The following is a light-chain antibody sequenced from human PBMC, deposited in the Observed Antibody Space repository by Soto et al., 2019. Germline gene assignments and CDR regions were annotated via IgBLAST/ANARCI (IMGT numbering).Light chain of an antibody. CDR3: QQYFTYRA. Sequence: GYRVTITFRASESISTWLAWYQQKPGKAPKLLIHKASTLETGVPSRFSGSGSGTEFALTISSLQPDDFATYYCQQYFTYRAFGQVTNVDIK. J-gene: IGKJ1*01. CDR2: KAS. CDR1: ESISTW. V-gene: IGKV1-5*03.